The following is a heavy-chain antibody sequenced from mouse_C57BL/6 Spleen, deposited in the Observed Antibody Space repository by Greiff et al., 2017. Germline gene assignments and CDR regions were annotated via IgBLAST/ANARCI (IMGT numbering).Heavy chain of an antibody. CDR2: IDPANGNT. CDR3: ASRYGNYGLYYLDY. D-gene: IGHD2-1*01. Sequence: VQLQQSVAELVRPGASVKLSCTASGFNIKNTYMHWVKQRPEQGLEWIGRIDPANGNTKSAPKFPGTATITADNTSNTAYLQLSSLTSEDTAIYYCASRYGNYGLYYLDYWGQGTILTVSS. CDR1: GFNIKNTY. J-gene: IGHJ2*01. V-gene: IGHV14-3*01.